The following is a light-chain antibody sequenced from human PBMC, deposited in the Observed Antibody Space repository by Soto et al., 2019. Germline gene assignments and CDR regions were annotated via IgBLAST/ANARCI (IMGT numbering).Light chain of an antibody. CDR2: KAS. CDR3: QHYNSYSEA. V-gene: IGKV1-5*03. CDR1: QSISSW. Sequence: DIQRTQSPSTLSASVGDRVTITCRASQSISSWLAWYQQKPGKAPKLLIYKASTLESGVPSNFSGSGSGTEFTLTISSLQPDDFATYYCQHYNSYSEAFGQGTKVDIK. J-gene: IGKJ1*01.